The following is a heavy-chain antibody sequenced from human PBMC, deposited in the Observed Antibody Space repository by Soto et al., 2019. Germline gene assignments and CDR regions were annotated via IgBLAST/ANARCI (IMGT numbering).Heavy chain of an antibody. V-gene: IGHV4-59*11. Sequence: SETLSLTCTVSGGSIHNHYWSWVRQSPEKGPEWIGYICYTGTTNYNPSLKSRLTMSVDTSKNQFSLNLSSVTAADTAIYYCARANWYCEYWGQGILVTVYS. J-gene: IGHJ4*02. D-gene: IGHD7-27*01. CDR2: ICYTGTT. CDR3: ARANWYCEY. CDR1: GGSIHNHY.